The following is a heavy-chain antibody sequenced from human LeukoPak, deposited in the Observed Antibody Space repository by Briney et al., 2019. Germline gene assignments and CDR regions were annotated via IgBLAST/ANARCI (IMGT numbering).Heavy chain of an antibody. CDR2: INPNSGGT. D-gene: IGHD3-22*01. Sequence: ASVKVSCKASGYTFTGYYMHWVRQAPGQGLEWMGRINPNSGGTNYAQKFHGRVTMTRDTSISTAYMELSRLRSDDTAVYYCARAGYYYDSSGYYYVGVDYWGQGTLVTVS. CDR3: ARAGYYYDSSGYYYVGVDY. J-gene: IGHJ4*02. V-gene: IGHV1-2*06. CDR1: GYTFTGYY.